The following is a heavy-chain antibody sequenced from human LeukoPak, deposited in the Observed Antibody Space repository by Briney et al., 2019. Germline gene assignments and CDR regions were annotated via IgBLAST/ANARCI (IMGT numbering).Heavy chain of an antibody. CDR2: INHSGST. CDR3: VRSEVETSGRDY. J-gene: IGHJ4*01. V-gene: IGHV4-34*01. Sequence: PSETLSLTCAVYGASFSGYYWSWLRQPPGKGLEWLGEINHSGSTSYNPSLKSRVTISVDTSKNQFSLKVNSVTAADTAVYYCVRSEVETSGRDYWGHGTLVTVSS. CDR1: GASFSGYY. D-gene: IGHD2-15*01.